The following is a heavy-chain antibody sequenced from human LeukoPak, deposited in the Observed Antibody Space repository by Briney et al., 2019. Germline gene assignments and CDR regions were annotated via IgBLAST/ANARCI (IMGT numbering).Heavy chain of an antibody. J-gene: IGHJ4*02. CDR1: GASVSSHY. Sequence: PSETLSLTCTVSGASVSSHYWNWIRQPPGEGLEWIGYVSYSGGTNYNPSLKSRVTISLDTSKDQFSLRLNSVTAADTAVYYCARLSTYYDFWSPLDYWGQGTLVTVSS. CDR3: ARLSTYYDFWSPLDY. D-gene: IGHD3-3*01. V-gene: IGHV4-59*02. CDR2: VSYSGGT.